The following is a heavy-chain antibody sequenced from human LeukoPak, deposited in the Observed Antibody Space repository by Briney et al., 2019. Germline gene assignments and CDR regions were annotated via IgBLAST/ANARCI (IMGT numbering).Heavy chain of an antibody. D-gene: IGHD2-2*01. J-gene: IGHJ6*02. CDR3: AKDVPSVYQLPRYGMDV. V-gene: IGHV3-23*01. CDR2: ISSSGSGDNT. Sequence: GGSLRLSCAASGVTLSTYAMSWARQAPGKGLEWVSGISSSGSGDNTYYADSVKGRFTISRDSSKNTLFLQMNSLRAEDTAVYYCAKDVPSVYQLPRYGMDVWGQGTTVTVSS. CDR1: GVTLSTYA.